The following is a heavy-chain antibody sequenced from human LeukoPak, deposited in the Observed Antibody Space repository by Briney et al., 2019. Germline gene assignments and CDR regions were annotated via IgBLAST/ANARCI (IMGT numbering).Heavy chain of an antibody. J-gene: IGHJ3*02. Sequence: SETLSLTCTVSGGSISSGGYYWSWIRQPPGKGLEWIGYIYHSGSTYYNPSLKSRVTISVDRSKNQFSLKLSSVTAADTAVYYCARDGIVGATIPAFDIWGQGTMVTVSS. D-gene: IGHD1-26*01. CDR1: GGSISSGGYY. CDR3: ARDGIVGATIPAFDI. V-gene: IGHV4-30-2*01. CDR2: IYHSGST.